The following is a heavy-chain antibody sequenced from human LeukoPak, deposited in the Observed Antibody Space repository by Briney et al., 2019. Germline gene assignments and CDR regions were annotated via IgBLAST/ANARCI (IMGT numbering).Heavy chain of an antibody. CDR2: IKQDGSEK. CDR1: GFTFSSYW. V-gene: IGHV3-7*01. D-gene: IGHD6-13*01. CDR3: ARSGIAAAGRLQLLFGMDF. J-gene: IGHJ6*02. Sequence: GGSLRLSCAASGFTFSSYWMSWVRQAPGKGLEWVANIKQDGSEKYYVDSVKGRFTISRDNAKNSLYLQMNSLRAEDTAVYYCARSGIAAAGRLQLLFGMDFWAKGPRSPSP.